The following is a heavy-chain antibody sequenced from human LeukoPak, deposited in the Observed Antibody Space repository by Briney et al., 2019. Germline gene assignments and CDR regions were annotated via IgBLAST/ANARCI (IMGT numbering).Heavy chain of an antibody. CDR1: GFTFSSYE. Sequence: GGSLRLSCAASGFTFSSYEMNWVRQAPGKGLEWVSYISSGGVTIYYADSVKGRFTISRDNAKNSLYLQMDSLRDEDTAVYYCARDLHYAFDFWGQGTMVTVSS. J-gene: IGHJ3*01. CDR2: ISSGGVTI. D-gene: IGHD3-10*01. V-gene: IGHV3-48*03. CDR3: ARDLHYAFDF.